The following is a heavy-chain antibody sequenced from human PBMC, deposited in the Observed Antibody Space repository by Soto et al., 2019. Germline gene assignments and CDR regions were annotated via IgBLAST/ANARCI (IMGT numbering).Heavy chain of an antibody. D-gene: IGHD2-15*01. Sequence: TGGSLRLSCAASGFTFSSYSMNWVRQAPGKGLEWVSYISTSNTAYYADSVKGRFTISRDNAKNSLYLRMNSLRDEDTAVYYCASRYCSGGSSYPHYYGMDFWGQATTVTVSS. CDR1: GFTFSSYS. CDR2: ISTSNTA. CDR3: ASRYCSGGSSYPHYYGMDF. J-gene: IGHJ6*02. V-gene: IGHV3-48*02.